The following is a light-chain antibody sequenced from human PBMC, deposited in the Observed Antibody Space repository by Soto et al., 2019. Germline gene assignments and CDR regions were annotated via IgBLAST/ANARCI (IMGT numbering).Light chain of an antibody. CDR1: QTISNW. Sequence: DIQMTQSPSTLSSSVGYIVTITCRSSQTISNWLAWYQQKPGKAPKVLIFDASTLDGGVPSRFSGRRSGTDFTLTISSLQPSDFETYYCQHYNTDPLTFGGGTKVDIK. V-gene: IGKV1-5*01. J-gene: IGKJ4*01. CDR3: QHYNTDPLT. CDR2: DAS.